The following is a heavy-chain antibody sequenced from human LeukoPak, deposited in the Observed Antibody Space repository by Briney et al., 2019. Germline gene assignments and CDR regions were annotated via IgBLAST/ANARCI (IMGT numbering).Heavy chain of an antibody. CDR2: IYYSGST. Sequence: SETLSLTCTVSGGSISSYYWSWIRQSPGKGLEWIGYIYYSGSTNYNPSLKSRVTISVDTSKNQFSLKLSSVTAADTAVYYCARASYYLGWFDPWGQGTLVTVSS. CDR1: GGSISSYY. CDR3: ARASYYLGWFDP. J-gene: IGHJ5*02. V-gene: IGHV4-59*01. D-gene: IGHD3-22*01.